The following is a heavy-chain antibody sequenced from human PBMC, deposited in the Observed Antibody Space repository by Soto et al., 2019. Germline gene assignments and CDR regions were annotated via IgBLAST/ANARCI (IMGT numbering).Heavy chain of an antibody. V-gene: IGHV2-5*02. CDR3: ARRGYMYGNWDHGYFDY. D-gene: IGHD5-18*01. CDR1: GFLLTTSGVG. Sequence: QITLKESGPTRVRPTQTLALTCTFSGFLLTTSGVGVGWLRRTPGKALECLAVIYWDDDKRYSPSLKSRLTITKDTSKNQVVLTMADMDPVDTATYFCARRGYMYGNWDHGYFDYWGQGALVTVSS. J-gene: IGHJ4*02. CDR2: IYWDDDK.